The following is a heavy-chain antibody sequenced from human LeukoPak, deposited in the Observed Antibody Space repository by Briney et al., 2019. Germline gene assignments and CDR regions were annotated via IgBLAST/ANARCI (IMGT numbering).Heavy chain of an antibody. CDR1: GLTFSSYW. CDR3: ARDPTVTNFHDAFDI. D-gene: IGHD4-17*01. CDR2: IKQDGSQK. V-gene: IGHV3-7*05. Sequence: GGSLALSCTASGLTFSSYWMSWVRQAPGKGLEWVATIKQDGSQKEYVESVQGRFTISRDNAKNSLYLHMNRLRAEDTAVYYCARDPTVTNFHDAFDIWGQGTLVTVSS. J-gene: IGHJ3*02.